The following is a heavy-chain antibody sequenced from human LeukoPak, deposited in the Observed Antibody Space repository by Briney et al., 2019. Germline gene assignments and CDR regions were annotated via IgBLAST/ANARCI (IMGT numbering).Heavy chain of an antibody. CDR3: ARVIVGATGETYYFDY. J-gene: IGHJ4*02. D-gene: IGHD1-26*01. CDR1: GYTFTSYG. Sequence: ASVKVSCKASGYTFTSYGISWVRQAPGQGLEWMGWISAYNGNTNYAQKLQGRVTMTTDTSTSTAYMELRSLRSDDTAVYYCARVIVGATGETYYFDYWGQGTLVTVSS. CDR2: ISAYNGNT. V-gene: IGHV1-18*01.